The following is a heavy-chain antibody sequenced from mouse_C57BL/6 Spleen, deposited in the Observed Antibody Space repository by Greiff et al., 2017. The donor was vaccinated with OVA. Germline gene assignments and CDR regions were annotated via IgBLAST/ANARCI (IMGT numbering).Heavy chain of an antibody. CDR3: ARHEGDGYDDVSWFAY. CDR2: FYPGSGST. D-gene: IGHD2-2*01. CDR1: GYTFTEYT. V-gene: IGHV1-62-2*01. J-gene: IGHJ3*01. Sequence: VQLQQSGAELVKPGASVKLSCKASGYTFTEYTIHWVKQRPGQGLEWIGWFYPGSGSTKYNEKFKDKATWTAVKSSSTAYMELSRLTSEDSAVYFCARHEGDGYDDVSWFAYWGQGTLVTVSA.